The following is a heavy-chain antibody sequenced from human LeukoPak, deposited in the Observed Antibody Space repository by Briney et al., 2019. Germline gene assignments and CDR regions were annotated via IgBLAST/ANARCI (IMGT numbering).Heavy chain of an antibody. D-gene: IGHD5-12*01. Sequence: SETLSLTCTVSGGSISSSTYYWGWIRQPPGKGLEWIGTIYYSGSTYYNPSLKSRVTISVDTSNNQFSLKLSSVTAADTAVYYCARPRGYTGYDYYYYYYIDVWGKGTTVTVSS. V-gene: IGHV4-39*01. CDR2: IYYSGST. CDR1: GGSISSSTYY. CDR3: ARPRGYTGYDYYYYYYIDV. J-gene: IGHJ6*03.